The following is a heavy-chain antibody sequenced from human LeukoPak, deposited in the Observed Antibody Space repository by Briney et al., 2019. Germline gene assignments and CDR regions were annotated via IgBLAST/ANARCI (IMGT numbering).Heavy chain of an antibody. J-gene: IGHJ4*02. Sequence: SETLSLTCAVYGGSFSGYYWSWIRQPPGKGLEWIGEINHSGSTNYNPSLKSRVTISVDTSKNQFPLKLSSVTAADTAVYYCARDAPGRAVAGNDYWGQGTLVTVSS. CDR3: ARDAPGRAVAGNDY. V-gene: IGHV4-34*01. D-gene: IGHD6-19*01. CDR1: GGSFSGYY. CDR2: INHSGST.